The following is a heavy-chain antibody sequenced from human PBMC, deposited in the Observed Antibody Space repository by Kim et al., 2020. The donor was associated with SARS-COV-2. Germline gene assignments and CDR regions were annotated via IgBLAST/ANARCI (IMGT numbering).Heavy chain of an antibody. CDR3: ASSQASSWYS. V-gene: IGHV4-39*01. Sequence: SPDYNPSLKCRVTISVDTSKNQFSRKLSSVTAADTAVYYCASSQASSWYSWGQGTLVTVSS. CDR2: SP. J-gene: IGHJ4*02. D-gene: IGHD6-13*01.